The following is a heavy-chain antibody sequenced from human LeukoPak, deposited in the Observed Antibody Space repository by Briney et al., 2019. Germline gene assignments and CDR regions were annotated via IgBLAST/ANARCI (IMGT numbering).Heavy chain of an antibody. V-gene: IGHV3-30*18. J-gene: IGHJ5*02. CDR3: AKDRKPGFDP. CDR1: GFTFSSYG. Sequence: GSLRLSCAASGFTFSSYGMHWVRQAPGKGLEWVALISNDGSNEYYADSVKGRFTISRDNSKNTMYLQMNSLRGEDTAVYYCAKDRKPGFDPWGQGTLVTVSS. CDR2: ISNDGSNE. D-gene: IGHD1-14*01.